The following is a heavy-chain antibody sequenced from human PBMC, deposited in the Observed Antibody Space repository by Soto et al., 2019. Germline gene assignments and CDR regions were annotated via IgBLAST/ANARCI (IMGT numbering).Heavy chain of an antibody. J-gene: IGHJ4*02. CDR1: GYTLTSYA. CDR2: INAGNGNT. V-gene: IGHV1-3*01. Sequence: QVQLVQSGAEVKKPGASVKVSCKASGYTLTSYAMHWVRQAPGQRLEWMGWINAGNGNTKYSQKFQGRVTITRDTSASTASMELSSLTSEDTAVYYCARGPGGPDGPGDYWGQGTLVTVSS. D-gene: IGHD3-16*01. CDR3: ARGPGGPDGPGDY.